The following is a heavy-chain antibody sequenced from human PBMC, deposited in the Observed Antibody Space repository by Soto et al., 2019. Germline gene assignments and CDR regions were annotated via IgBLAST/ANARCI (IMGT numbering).Heavy chain of an antibody. J-gene: IGHJ4*02. V-gene: IGHV4-61*01. Sequence: SETLSLTCSVSAGSVSNGSYYWIWIRQPPGKGLEWIGHIYNSGGTNYNPSLKSRVTISLDTSKNQLSLKLTSVTAADTAVYFCARYGATAGYYFDYWGQGTLVTVSS. CDR3: ARYGATAGYYFDY. D-gene: IGHD2-8*01. CDR1: AGSVSNGSYY. CDR2: IYNSGGT.